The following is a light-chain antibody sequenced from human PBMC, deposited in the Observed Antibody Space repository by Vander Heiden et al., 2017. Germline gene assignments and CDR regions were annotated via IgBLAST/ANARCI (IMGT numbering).Light chain of an antibody. V-gene: IGKV1-39*01. Sequence: DIKMTQSPSSLSASVGDRVTITCRGSQSISTYLNWYQQKPGKAPKLLIYAASSLQSGVPSRFSGSGSGTDFTLTISKLQPEDVATYYCQQSDSCHDTFGEGTKVEIK. J-gene: IGKJ4*01. CDR3: QQSDSCHDT. CDR1: QSISTY. CDR2: AAS.